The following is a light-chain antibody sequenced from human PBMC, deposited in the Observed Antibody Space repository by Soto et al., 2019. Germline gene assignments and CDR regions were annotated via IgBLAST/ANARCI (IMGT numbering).Light chain of an antibody. Sequence: AIRMTQSPSSLSASTEDRVTITCRASQGIASYLAWYQQKPGKATKLLIYAASTLQSGVPSRFSGSGSGIDFTLTISWLQSEDSATYYRQQYYNSPLTVGGGTK. J-gene: IGKJ4*01. CDR3: QQYYNSPLT. CDR1: QGIASY. V-gene: IGKV1-8*01. CDR2: AAS.